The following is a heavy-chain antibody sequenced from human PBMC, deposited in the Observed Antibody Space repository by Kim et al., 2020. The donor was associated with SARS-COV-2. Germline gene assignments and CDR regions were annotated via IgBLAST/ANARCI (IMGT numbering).Heavy chain of an antibody. CDR1: GGTFSSYA. J-gene: IGHJ4*02. CDR2: IIPIFGTA. Sequence: SVKVSCKASGGTFSSYAISWVRQAPGQGLEWMGGIIPIFGTANYAQKFQGRVTITADESTSTAYMELSSLRSEDTAVYYCARVTDENYDILTGYSDYWGQGTLVTVSS. CDR3: ARVTDENYDILTGYSDY. V-gene: IGHV1-69*13. D-gene: IGHD3-9*01.